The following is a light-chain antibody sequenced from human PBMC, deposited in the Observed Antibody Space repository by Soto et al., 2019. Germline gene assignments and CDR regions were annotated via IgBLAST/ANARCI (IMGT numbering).Light chain of an antibody. Sequence: EIVLTQSPATLSLSPGERATLSCRASQSPSGYLAWYQQRPGQAPRILIFAASSRATGIPDRFSGSGSGTDFTLTISRLEPGYFAVYYCQQYGYSSWTFGQGTKVDIK. CDR3: QQYGYSSWT. J-gene: IGKJ1*01. CDR2: AAS. CDR1: QSPSGY. V-gene: IGKV3-20*01.